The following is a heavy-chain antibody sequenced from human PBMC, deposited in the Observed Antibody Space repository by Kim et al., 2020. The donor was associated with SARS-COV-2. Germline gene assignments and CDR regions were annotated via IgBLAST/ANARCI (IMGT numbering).Heavy chain of an antibody. D-gene: IGHD3-10*01. CDR3: ARVMFGSGSYYKRPSPFDY. CDR1: GYTFTSYA. CDR2: INTNTGNP. J-gene: IGHJ4*02. Sequence: ASVKVSCKASGYTFTSYAMNWVRQAPGQGLEWMGWINTNTGNPTYAQGFTGRFVFSLDTSVSTAYLQISSLKAEDTAVYYCARVMFGSGSYYKRPSPFDYWGQGTLVTVSS. V-gene: IGHV7-4-1*02.